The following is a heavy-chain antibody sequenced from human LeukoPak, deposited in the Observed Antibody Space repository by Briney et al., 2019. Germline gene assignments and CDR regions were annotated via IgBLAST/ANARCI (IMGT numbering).Heavy chain of an antibody. CDR3: AWYTMVDDIT. V-gene: IGHV1-18*01. J-gene: IGHJ4*02. D-gene: IGHD4/OR15-4a*01. CDR2: ISTETQSP. CDR1: GYTSPFYG. Sequence: GASVKVSCKVSGYTSPFYGITWVRQAPGQGLEWMGWISTETQSPNYAQKLQDRLTITTDIATSTAYMELTSLRHDDAAIYYCAWYTMVDDITWGQGTLITVSS.